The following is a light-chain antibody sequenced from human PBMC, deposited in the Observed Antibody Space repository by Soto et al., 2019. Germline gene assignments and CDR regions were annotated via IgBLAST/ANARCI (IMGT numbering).Light chain of an antibody. CDR3: LQDHGFPLT. V-gene: IGKV1-6*01. J-gene: IGKJ4*01. CDR2: AAS. CDR1: QDIRED. Sequence: AIQMTQSPSSLSASVGDRVTITCRATQDIREDLVWYQQKPGKAPKLLIYAASSLQSEVPSRFSGSGSGTDFNLTISNLQPEDCATYFCLQDHGFPLTFGGGTKVDIK.